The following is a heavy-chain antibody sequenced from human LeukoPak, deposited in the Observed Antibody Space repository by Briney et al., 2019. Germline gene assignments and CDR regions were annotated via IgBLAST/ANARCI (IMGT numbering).Heavy chain of an antibody. Sequence: GASVKVSCKASGYTFTSYDINWVRQATGQGLEWMGWINPNSGGTNYAQKFQGRVTMTRDTSISTAYMELSRLRSDDTAVYYCASARGYYGSGSYRFDYWGQGTLVTVSS. D-gene: IGHD3-10*01. CDR2: INPNSGGT. CDR3: ASARGYYGSGSYRFDY. V-gene: IGHV1-2*02. J-gene: IGHJ4*02. CDR1: GYTFTSYD.